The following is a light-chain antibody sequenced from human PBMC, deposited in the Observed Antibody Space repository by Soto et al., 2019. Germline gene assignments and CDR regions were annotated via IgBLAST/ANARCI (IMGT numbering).Light chain of an antibody. Sequence: DIQMTQSPSSLSASVGDRVTITCRASRSISTYLNWFQQKPGKAPKLLIYSASSLQSGIPSRFSGSGSGTEFTLTICSLQPDDFATYYCQQYNSYSWTFGQGTKVDIK. J-gene: IGKJ1*01. CDR1: RSISTY. CDR2: SAS. V-gene: IGKV1-39*01. CDR3: QQYNSYSWT.